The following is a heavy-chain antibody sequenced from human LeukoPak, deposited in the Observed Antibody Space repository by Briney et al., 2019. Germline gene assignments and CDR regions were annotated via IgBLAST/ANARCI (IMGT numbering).Heavy chain of an antibody. CDR2: INSDGINT. Sequence: GGSLRLSCAASGFTFRTYWMHWVRQVPGKGLVWVSRINSDGINTSYADSVKGRFTISRDNAKNTLNLQMNSLRAEDTAVYYCARDLGQYYDTSDNWFDPWGQGTLITVSS. D-gene: IGHD3-22*01. CDR3: ARDLGQYYDTSDNWFDP. V-gene: IGHV3-74*01. J-gene: IGHJ5*02. CDR1: GFTFRTYW.